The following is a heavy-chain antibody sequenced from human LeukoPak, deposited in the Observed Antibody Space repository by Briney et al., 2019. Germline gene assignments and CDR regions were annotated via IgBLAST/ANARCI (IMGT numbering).Heavy chain of an antibody. D-gene: IGHD3-10*01. J-gene: IGHJ3*02. CDR1: GYSISSGYH. CDR3: ARDNGIWFGDLPRGSHAFDI. CDR2: VYHSGST. V-gene: IGHV4-38-2*02. Sequence: SETLSLTCSVSGYSISSGYHWAWIRQPPGGGLEWIGSVYHSGSTYYNPSLKSRVIISADTSKNQFSLNLSSVTAADTAVYYCARDNGIWFGDLPRGSHAFDIWGQGTMVTVSS.